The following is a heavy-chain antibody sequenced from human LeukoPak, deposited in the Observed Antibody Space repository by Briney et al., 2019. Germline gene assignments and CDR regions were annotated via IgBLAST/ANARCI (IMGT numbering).Heavy chain of an antibody. CDR2: IYHSGST. Sequence: TLSLTCTVSGGSISSGGYYWSWIRQPPGKGLEWIGYIYHSGSTYYNPSLKSRVTISVDTSKNQFSLKLSSVTAADTAVYYCARAKSEGTYYYDSSGYYYDYWGQGTLLTVSS. J-gene: IGHJ4*02. CDR1: GGSISSGGYY. CDR3: ARAKSEGTYYYDSSGYYYDY. D-gene: IGHD3-22*01. V-gene: IGHV4-30-2*05.